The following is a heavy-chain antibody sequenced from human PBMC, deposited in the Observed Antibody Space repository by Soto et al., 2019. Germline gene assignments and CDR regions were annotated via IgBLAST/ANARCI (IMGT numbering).Heavy chain of an antibody. Sequence: QVQLVQSGAEVKKPGASVKVSCKASGYTFTSYGISWVRQAPGQGLEWKGWISAYNGNTNYAQKLRGRVTMTTDTSTSTAYMELRSLRSDDTAVYYCARVIRHVIGYYYYYGMDVWGQGTTVTVSS. CDR3: ARVIRHVIGYYYYYGMDV. V-gene: IGHV1-18*04. CDR1: GYTFTSYG. D-gene: IGHD2-21*01. CDR2: ISAYNGNT. J-gene: IGHJ6*02.